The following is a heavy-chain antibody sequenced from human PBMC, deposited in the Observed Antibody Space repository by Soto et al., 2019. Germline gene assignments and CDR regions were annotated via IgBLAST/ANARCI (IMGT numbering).Heavy chain of an antibody. D-gene: IGHD2-15*01. CDR1: GFTFSSYA. CDR3: ATGLRYCSGGSCYSGSLH. Sequence: GGSLRLSCAASGFTFSSYAMNWVRQAPGKGLEWVSAISGNGGGSYYADSVKGRFTISRDNSKNTLYLQINSLRAEDTAKYYCATGLRYCSGGSCYSGSLHWGQGTLVTV. V-gene: IGHV3-23*01. J-gene: IGHJ4*02. CDR2: ISGNGGGS.